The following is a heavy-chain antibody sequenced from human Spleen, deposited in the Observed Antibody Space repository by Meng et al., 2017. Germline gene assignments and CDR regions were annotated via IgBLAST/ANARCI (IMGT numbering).Heavy chain of an antibody. CDR2: IDTSTTYI. J-gene: IGHJ6*02. CDR1: GFAFSSYG. V-gene: IGHV3-21*01. D-gene: IGHD2-15*01. CDR3: ARVYWALDV. Sequence: LSLTCAASGFAFSSYGMNWVRQAPGKGLEWVSSIDTSTTYIYYADSVKGRFTISRDNAKNSLYLQMNSLRVEDTAVYYCARVYWALDVWGQGTTVTVSS.